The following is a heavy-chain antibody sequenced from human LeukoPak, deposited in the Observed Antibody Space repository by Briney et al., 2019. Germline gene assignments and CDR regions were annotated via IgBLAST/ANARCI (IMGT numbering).Heavy chain of an antibody. J-gene: IGHJ6*04. V-gene: IGHV3-21*04. CDR2: ISSRSGYI. CDR1: GFTFNTYA. D-gene: IGHD1-7*01. Sequence: PGGSLRLSCAASGFTFNTYAMNWGRQAAGKGLEWVSSISSRSGYIFYADSVKGRSTISRDNSKNTLSLQMNSLRAEDTAVYYCAVAPKLAEVWGKGTTVTVSS. CDR3: AVAPKLAEV.